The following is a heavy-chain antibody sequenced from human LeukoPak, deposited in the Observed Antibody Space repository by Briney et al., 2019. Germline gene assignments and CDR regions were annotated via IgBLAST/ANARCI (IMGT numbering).Heavy chain of an antibody. CDR1: GFTFSVYS. CDR2: ISSSGNYI. V-gene: IGHV3-21*04. D-gene: IGHD5-24*01. J-gene: IGHJ4*02. Sequence: GGSLRLSCAASGFTFSVYSMNWVRQAPGKGLEWVSSISSSGNYIYYADSLKGRFTISRDNAKNSLYLQMNSLRAEDTAVYFCAKSGYNRFDYWGQGTLVTVSS. CDR3: AKSGYNRFDY.